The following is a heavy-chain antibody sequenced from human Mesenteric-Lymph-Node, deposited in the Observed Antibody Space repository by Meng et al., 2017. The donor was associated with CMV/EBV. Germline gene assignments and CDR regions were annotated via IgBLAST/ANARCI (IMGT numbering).Heavy chain of an antibody. V-gene: IGHV4-34*01. CDR1: SFIGYY. Sequence: SFIGYYWVWIRQPPGKGLEWIGEINHSGSTNYNPSLKSRVTISVDTSNNQFSLKLSSVTAADTAVYYCARGTYDFWSGYRHNWFDPWGQGTLVTVSS. CDR3: ARGTYDFWSGYRHNWFDP. CDR2: INHSGST. D-gene: IGHD3-3*01. J-gene: IGHJ5*02.